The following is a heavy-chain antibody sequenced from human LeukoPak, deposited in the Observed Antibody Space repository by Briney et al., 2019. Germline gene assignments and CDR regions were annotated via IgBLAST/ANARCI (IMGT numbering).Heavy chain of an antibody. CDR2: VKSKTDGGTT. D-gene: IGHD3-10*01. J-gene: IGHJ4*02. V-gene: IGHV3-15*07. Sequence: PGGSLRLSCAASGFTFSNAWMNWVRQAPGKGLDWDGRVKSKTDGGTTDYAAPVKGRFTISRDDSKNMMYLQMNSLRAEDTAIYYCTTDVDFGFEWGQGTLVTVSS. CDR3: TTDVDFGFE. CDR1: GFTFSNAW.